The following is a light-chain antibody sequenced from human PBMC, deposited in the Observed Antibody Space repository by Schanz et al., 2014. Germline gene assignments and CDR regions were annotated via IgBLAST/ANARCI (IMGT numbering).Light chain of an antibody. CDR1: SSDVGGYNY. CDR2: DVS. V-gene: IGLV2-11*01. CDR3: SSNVGSNNFQ. J-gene: IGLJ3*02. Sequence: QSALTQPRSVSGSPGQSVTISCTGTSSDVGGYNYVSWYQQHPGKAPKLMIYDVSKRPSGVPDRFSGSKSGNTASLTVSGLQAEDEAEYYCSSNVGSNNFQFGGGTKLTV.